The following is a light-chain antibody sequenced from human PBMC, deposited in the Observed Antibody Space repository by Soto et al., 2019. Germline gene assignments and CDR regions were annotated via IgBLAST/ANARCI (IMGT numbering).Light chain of an antibody. V-gene: IGKV1-39*01. J-gene: IGKJ2*01. Sequence: DIQMTQSPSSLSASVGDRVTITCRASQSISNYLNWYQQKPGKAPNLLIYAASSLQSGVPSRFSGSESGTDVTLISTSLQPEDFATYFCQQSYSTPPYTFGQGTKLEIK. CDR2: AAS. CDR1: QSISNY. CDR3: QQSYSTPPYT.